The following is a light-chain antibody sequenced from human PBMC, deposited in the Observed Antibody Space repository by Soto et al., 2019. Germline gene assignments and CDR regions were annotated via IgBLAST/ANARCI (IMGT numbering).Light chain of an antibody. CDR3: QQYGNAPSIT. Sequence: EIVLTQSPGTLSLSPGERATLCCRSSESVTFNYLAWYLQRPGQAPRLLIFGASSRATGIPDRFSGSGSGTDFTLTISRLEPEDFAVYYCQQYGNAPSITFGQGTRLEIK. V-gene: IGKV3-20*01. J-gene: IGKJ5*01. CDR1: ESVTFNY. CDR2: GAS.